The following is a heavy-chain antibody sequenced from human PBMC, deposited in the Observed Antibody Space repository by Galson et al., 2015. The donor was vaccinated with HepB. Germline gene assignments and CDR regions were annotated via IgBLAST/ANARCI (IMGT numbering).Heavy chain of an antibody. J-gene: IGHJ6*02. CDR3: ATDMGSSSGLAFYGMDV. D-gene: IGHD6-6*01. V-gene: IGHV1-24*01. CDR2: FDPEDGET. CDR1: GYTLTELS. Sequence: SVKVSCKVSGYTLTELSMHWVRQAPGKGLEWMGGFDPEDGETIYAQKFQGRVTMTEDTSTDTAYMELSSLRSEDTAVYYCATDMGSSSGLAFYGMDVWGQGTTVTVSS.